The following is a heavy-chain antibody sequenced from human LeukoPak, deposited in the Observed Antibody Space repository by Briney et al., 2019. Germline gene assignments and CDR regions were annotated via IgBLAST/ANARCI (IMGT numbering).Heavy chain of an antibody. CDR2: ISLSSSYK. CDR1: GFTFSTYY. Sequence: GGSLRLSCAASGFTFSTYYMHWVRQAPGKGLEWVSSISLSSSYKYYADSVKGRFTISRDNAKNSPYLQMNSLRAEDTAVYYCARPDYGDYGYWGQGTLVSVSS. J-gene: IGHJ4*02. CDR3: ARPDYGDYGY. V-gene: IGHV3-21*01. D-gene: IGHD4-17*01.